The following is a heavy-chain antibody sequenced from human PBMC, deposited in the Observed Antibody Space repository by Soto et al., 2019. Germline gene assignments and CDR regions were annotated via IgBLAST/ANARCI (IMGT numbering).Heavy chain of an antibody. CDR3: AREGATRYYYYYGMDV. V-gene: IGHV4-31*03. CDR2: IYYSGST. CDR1: GGSISSGGYY. D-gene: IGHD1-26*01. Sequence: QVQLQESGPGLVKPSQTLSLTCTVSGGSISSGGYYWSWIRQHPGKGLEWIGYIYYSGSTYYNPSLKSRVTISVDTSKNQFSLKLSSVTAADTAVYYCAREGATRYYYYYGMDVWGQGTTVTVSS. J-gene: IGHJ6*02.